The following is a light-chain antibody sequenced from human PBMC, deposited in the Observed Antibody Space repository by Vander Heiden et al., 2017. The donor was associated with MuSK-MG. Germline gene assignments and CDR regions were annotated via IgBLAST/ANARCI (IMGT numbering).Light chain of an antibody. J-gene: IGKJ4*01. Sequence: DIQMTQSPSSLSASVGDRVTIICRATQNIGNYLNWYQQKGGKAPQLLIYAATRLQSGVPSRFSGSGSGTEFTLSISRLQREDFATYYCQQGDNKPITFGGGTKVEIK. V-gene: IGKV1-39*01. CDR2: AAT. CDR1: QNIGNY. CDR3: QQGDNKPIT.